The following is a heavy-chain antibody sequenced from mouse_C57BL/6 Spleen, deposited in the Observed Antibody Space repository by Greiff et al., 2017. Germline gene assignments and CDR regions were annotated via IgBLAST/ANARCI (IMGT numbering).Heavy chain of an antibody. CDR2: IYPGSGST. J-gene: IGHJ2*01. CDR1: GYTFTSYW. CDR3: ARWDYGSPYYFDY. Sequence: QVQLQQPGAELVKPGASVKMSCKASGYTFTSYWITWVKQRPGQGLEWIGDIYPGSGSTNYNEKFKSKATLTVATSSSTAYMQLSSLTSEDSAVYDCARWDYGSPYYFDYWGQGTTLTVSS. V-gene: IGHV1-55*01. D-gene: IGHD1-1*01.